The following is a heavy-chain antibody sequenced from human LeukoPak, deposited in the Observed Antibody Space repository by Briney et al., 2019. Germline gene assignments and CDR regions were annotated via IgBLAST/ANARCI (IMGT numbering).Heavy chain of an antibody. D-gene: IGHD6-19*01. Sequence: SETLSLTCAVYGGPFSGYYWSWIRQPPGNGLEWIGEVNHSGSANYNPSLKSRVTISVDTSKNQFSLKLSSVTAADTAVYYCARGPLENSSGRPNWGQGTLVTVSS. CDR2: VNHSGSA. CDR1: GGPFSGYY. J-gene: IGHJ4*02. CDR3: ARGPLENSSGRPN. V-gene: IGHV4-34*01.